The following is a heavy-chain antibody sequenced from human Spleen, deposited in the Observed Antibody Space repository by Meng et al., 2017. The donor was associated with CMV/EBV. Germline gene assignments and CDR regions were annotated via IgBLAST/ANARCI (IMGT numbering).Heavy chain of an antibody. Sequence: GESLKISCAASGFTFSDYYMSWIRQAPGKGLEWVSYISSSGSTIYYADSVKGRFTISRDNAKNSLYLQMNSLRAEDTAVYYCAREEYIVGANGMDVWGQGTTVTVSS. CDR2: ISSSGSTI. CDR1: GFTFSDYY. CDR3: AREEYIVGANGMDV. J-gene: IGHJ6*02. V-gene: IGHV3-11*04. D-gene: IGHD1-26*01.